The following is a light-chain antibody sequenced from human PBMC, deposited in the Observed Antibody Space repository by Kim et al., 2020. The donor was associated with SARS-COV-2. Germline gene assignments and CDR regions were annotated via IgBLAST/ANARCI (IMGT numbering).Light chain of an antibody. CDR2: SNT. CDR3: AAWDDSLNGPV. Sequence: GQRLTISCSGNSSNIGSNSVNWYQQFPGAAPKLLIYSNTHRPSGVPDRFSGSKSGTSASLAISGLQSEDETDYYCAAWDDSLNGPVFGGGTKLTVL. CDR1: SSNIGSNS. V-gene: IGLV1-44*01. J-gene: IGLJ3*02.